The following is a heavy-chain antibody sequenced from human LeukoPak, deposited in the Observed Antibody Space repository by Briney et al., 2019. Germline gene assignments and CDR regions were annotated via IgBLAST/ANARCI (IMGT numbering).Heavy chain of an antibody. V-gene: IGHV3-49*03. CDR2: IWRKGFGGTT. D-gene: IGHD3-3*01. J-gene: IGHJ5*02. CDR3: NRDQQSRFP. CDR1: GFTFGDYA. Sequence: GGALRLSCTASGFTFGDYAMSWFRQAPGKGREWVGFIWRKGFGGTTEYAAVVKGRFNISRDDSKSIAYLQKNRMKTKDTAVYYWNRDQQSRFPWGQGTPVTGSS.